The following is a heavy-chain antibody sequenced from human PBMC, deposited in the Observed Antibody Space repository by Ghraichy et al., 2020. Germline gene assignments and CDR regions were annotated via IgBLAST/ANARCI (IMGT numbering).Heavy chain of an antibody. CDR3: ARGHYSIPY. CDR2: INHSGST. V-gene: IGHV4-34*01. Sequence: GSLRLSCAVYGGSFSGYYWSWIRQPPGKGLEWIGEINHSGSTNYNPSLKSRVTISVDTSKNQFSLKLSSVTAADTAVYYCARGHYSIPYWGQGTLVTVSS. J-gene: IGHJ4*02. D-gene: IGHD2-21*01. CDR1: GGSFSGYY.